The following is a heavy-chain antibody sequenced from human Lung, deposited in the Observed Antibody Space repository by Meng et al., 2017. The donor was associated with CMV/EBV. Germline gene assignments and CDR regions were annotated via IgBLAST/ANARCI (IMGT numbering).Heavy chain of an antibody. D-gene: IGHD3-3*01. CDR1: GYSFTSYW. CDR2: IYPGDSDT. V-gene: IGHV5-51*01. CDR3: ARQGITIFGVDYYYYYGRDV. Sequence: GEXXTISCKGSGYSFTSYWIGWVRQMPGKGLEWMGIIYPGDSDTRYSPSFQGQVTISADKSISTAYLQWSSLKASDTAMYYCARQGITIFGVDYYYYYGRDVGXKGTXVTVSS. J-gene: IGHJ6*04.